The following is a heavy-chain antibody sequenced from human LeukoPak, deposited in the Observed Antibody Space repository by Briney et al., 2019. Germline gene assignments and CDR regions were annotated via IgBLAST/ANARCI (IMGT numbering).Heavy chain of an antibody. CDR3: ARGTTVPGFDY. CDR2: IYNSGIT. J-gene: IGHJ4*02. CDR1: GGSISSYY. V-gene: IGHV4-4*08. D-gene: IGHD4-17*01. Sequence: SETLSLTCTVSGGSISSYYWSWIRQPPGKGLEWIGYIYNSGITNYNPSLKSRVTISVDTSKNQFSLKLSSVSAADTAVYYCARGTTVPGFDYWGQGTLVAVSS.